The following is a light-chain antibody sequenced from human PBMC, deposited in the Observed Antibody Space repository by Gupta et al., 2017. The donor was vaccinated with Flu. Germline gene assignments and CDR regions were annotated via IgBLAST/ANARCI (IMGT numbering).Light chain of an antibody. V-gene: IGKV2-30*01. CDR1: QSLVYKNGITY. Sequence: DVVMTQSPLSLPVTLRQPASISCRSSQSLVYKNGITYLNWFQQRPGQSPRRLIYEVSNRDCGVPARFSGSGSCTDFTLKISSVEVEDVGVYSGMRCTHPWTSGQATTLQI. J-gene: IGKJ2*02. CDR2: EVS. CDR3: MRCTHPWT.